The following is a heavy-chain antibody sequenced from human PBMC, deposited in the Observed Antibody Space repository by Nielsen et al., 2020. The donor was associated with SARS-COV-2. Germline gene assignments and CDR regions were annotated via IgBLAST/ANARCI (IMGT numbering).Heavy chain of an antibody. CDR2: INPTNGGT. J-gene: IGHJ4*02. CDR1: EYTFTGYY. D-gene: IGHD3-22*01. V-gene: IGHV1-46*01. Sequence: ASVKVSCKASEYTFTGYYMHWVRQAPGQGLEWMGLINPTNGGTTYAQKFLGTVTMTRDTSTSTVYMELSSLRFDDTAVYYCARDSSGTYRRVDYWGQGTLVTVSS. CDR3: ARDSSGTYRRVDY.